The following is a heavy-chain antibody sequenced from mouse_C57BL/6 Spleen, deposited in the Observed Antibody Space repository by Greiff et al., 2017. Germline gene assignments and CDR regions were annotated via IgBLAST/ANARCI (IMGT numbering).Heavy chain of an antibody. J-gene: IGHJ3*01. D-gene: IGHD3-3*01. CDR2: ISGGGGYI. CDR3: ARHAAPSEPPIRDY. Sequence: EVKLQESGGGLVKPGGSLKLSCAASGFTFSSYTMSWVRQTPEKRLEWVATISGGGGYIYYPDSVKGRFTISSDNARNTLYLQMRSLRSEDTALYYWARHAAPSEPPIRDYWGQGTLVTVSA. V-gene: IGHV5-9*01. CDR1: GFTFSSYT.